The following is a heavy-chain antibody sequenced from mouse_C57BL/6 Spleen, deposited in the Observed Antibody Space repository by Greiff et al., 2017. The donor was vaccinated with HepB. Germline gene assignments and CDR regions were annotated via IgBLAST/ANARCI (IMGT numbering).Heavy chain of an antibody. CDR2: IYPGDGDT. J-gene: IGHJ1*03. D-gene: IGHD1-1*01. CDR1: GYAFSSSW. Sequence: QVQLKQSGPELVKPGASVKISCKASGYAFSSSWMNWVKQRPGKGLEWIGRIYPGDGDTNYNGKFKGKATLTADKSSSTAYMQLSSLTSEDSAVYFCARSYYYGSSYRWYFDVWGTGTTVTVSS. CDR3: ARSYYYGSSYRWYFDV. V-gene: IGHV1-82*01.